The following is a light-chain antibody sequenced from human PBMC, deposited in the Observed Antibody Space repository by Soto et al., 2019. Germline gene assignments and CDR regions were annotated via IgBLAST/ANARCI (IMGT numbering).Light chain of an antibody. CDR1: QTISTY. CDR3: QHSYSNPPA. J-gene: IGKJ1*01. CDR2: AAS. Sequence: DIRMTQSPSSLSASLGDRVTITCRASQTISTYLIWYQHKPGKAPKLLIYAASSLQSGVPSRFSGSGSGTDFTLTITSLQPEDFESYYCQHSYSNPPAFGQGTKVDIK. V-gene: IGKV1-39*01.